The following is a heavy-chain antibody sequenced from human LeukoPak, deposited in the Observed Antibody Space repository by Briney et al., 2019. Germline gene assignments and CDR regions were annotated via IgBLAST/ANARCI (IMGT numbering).Heavy chain of an antibody. CDR1: GFTFSSDW. V-gene: IGHV3-74*01. CDR3: ARIESLWLPFDY. Sequence: GGSQRLSCAASGFTFSSDWMHWARQAPGKGLVWVSRINSDGSSTTYADSVKGRFTISRDNAKNTLYLQMNSLRADDTAVYYCARIESLWLPFDYWGQGTLVTVSS. J-gene: IGHJ4*02. D-gene: IGHD6-19*01. CDR2: INSDGSST.